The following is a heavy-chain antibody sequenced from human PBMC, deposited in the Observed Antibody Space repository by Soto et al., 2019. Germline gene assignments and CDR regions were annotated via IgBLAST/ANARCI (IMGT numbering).Heavy chain of an antibody. CDR3: ARERGGPDYYYYYMDV. CDR2: IHYNGVT. CDR1: GDSISGYQ. V-gene: IGHV4-59*12. J-gene: IGHJ6*03. Sequence: PSETLSLTCTVLGDSISGYQWSWIRQSPGGGLEWIGYIHYNGVTNYSPSLKSRVTINPDTSKNQFSLQLNSVTPEDTAVYYCARERGGPDYYYYYMDVWGKGTTVTVSS.